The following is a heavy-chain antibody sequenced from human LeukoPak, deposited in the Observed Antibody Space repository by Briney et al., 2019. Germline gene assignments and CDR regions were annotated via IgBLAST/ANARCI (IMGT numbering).Heavy chain of an antibody. CDR2: ISTDGSTT. V-gene: IGHV3-74*01. J-gene: IGHJ4*02. CDR1: GFTFSSHW. CDR3: TRDRTRVTLFAS. Sequence: PGGSLRLSCAASGFTFSSHWMHWVRQAPGKGLVWVSRISTDGSTTGYAESVRGRFTTSRDNTKNTVYLQMSSLRAEDTAVYYCTRDRTRVTLFASWGKGALVTVS. D-gene: IGHD2-21*02.